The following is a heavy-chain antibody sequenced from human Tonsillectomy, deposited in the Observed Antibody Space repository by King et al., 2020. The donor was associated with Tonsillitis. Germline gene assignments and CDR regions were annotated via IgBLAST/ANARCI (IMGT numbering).Heavy chain of an antibody. CDR2: ISWNSGSI. CDR1: GFTFDDYA. CDR3: AKGVTAGFGVVLAYGMDV. V-gene: IGHV3-9*01. D-gene: IGHD3-3*01. J-gene: IGHJ6*02. Sequence: VQLVESGGGLVQPGRSLRLSCAASGFTFDDYAMHWVRQAPGKGLEWVSGISWNSGSIGYADSVKGRFTISRDNANNSLYLQMNSLRAEETALYYCAKGVTAGFGVVLAYGMDVWGQGTTVPVSS.